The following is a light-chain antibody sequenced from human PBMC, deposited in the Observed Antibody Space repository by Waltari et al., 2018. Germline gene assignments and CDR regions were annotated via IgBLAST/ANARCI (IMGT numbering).Light chain of an antibody. CDR3: AVWDDSLDGVV. CDR2: AHD. CDR1: SSNIGKNS. V-gene: IGLV1-44*01. J-gene: IGLJ2*01. Sequence: QSVLTQPPSASGTPGQRVTISCSGSSSNIGKNSVNWYQQPPGTAPKLLFYAHDPGPAGVPDRFSGSKSGSSASLAISGLQSEDEADYYCAVWDDSLDGVVFGGGTKLTVL.